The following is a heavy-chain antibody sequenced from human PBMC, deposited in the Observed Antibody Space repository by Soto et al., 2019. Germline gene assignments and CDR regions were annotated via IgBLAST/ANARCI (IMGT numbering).Heavy chain of an antibody. J-gene: IGHJ4*02. CDR3: ATDIGRFGWYWSATLDY. Sequence: QVQLVESGGGVVQPGRSLRLSCAASGFTFSSYGMHWVRQAPGKWLEWVAVISYDGSNKYYADSVKGRFTISRDNSKDTLDLQMNSLRAEDTAVYYCATDIGRFGWYWSATLDYWGQGTLVTVSS. D-gene: IGHD2-15*01. CDR1: GFTFSSYG. V-gene: IGHV3-30*03. CDR2: ISYDGSNK.